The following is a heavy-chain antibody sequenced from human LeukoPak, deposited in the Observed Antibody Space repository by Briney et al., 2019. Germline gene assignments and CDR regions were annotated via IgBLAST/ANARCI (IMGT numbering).Heavy chain of an antibody. V-gene: IGHV3-21*04. CDR2: ISSSSSYI. J-gene: IGHJ4*02. Sequence: GGSLRLSCAASGFTFSSYSMNWVRQAPGKGLEWVSSISSSSSYIYYADSVKGRFTISRDNSKNTLYLQMNSLRAEDTAVYYCAKDITAMGDYWGQGTLVTVSS. CDR1: GFTFSSYS. CDR3: AKDITAMGDY. D-gene: IGHD5-18*01.